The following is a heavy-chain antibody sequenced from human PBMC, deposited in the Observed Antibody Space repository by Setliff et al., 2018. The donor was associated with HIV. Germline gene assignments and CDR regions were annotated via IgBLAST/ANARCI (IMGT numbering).Heavy chain of an antibody. CDR3: ARATTRGYNGWDYTDYYGMDV. CDR1: GGSMSTGNYY. D-gene: IGHD5-12*01. Sequence: SETLSLTCIVSGGSMSTGNYYWSWIRQPAGKKLEWIGRTYFSGSTYYNPSLKSRVTISIDMSKNQFSLRLTSVTAADTAMYYCARATTRGYNGWDYTDYYGMDVWGQGTTVTVSS. CDR2: TYFSGST. V-gene: IGHV4-61*02. J-gene: IGHJ6*02.